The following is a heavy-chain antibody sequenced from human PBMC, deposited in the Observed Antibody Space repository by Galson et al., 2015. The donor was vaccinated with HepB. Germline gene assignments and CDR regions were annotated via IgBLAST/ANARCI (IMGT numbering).Heavy chain of an antibody. D-gene: IGHD3-10*01. J-gene: IGHJ6*02. Sequence: SVKVSCKVSGYTLTELPMHWVRQAPGKGLEWMGGFDPEDGETIYAQKFQGRVTMTEDTSTDTAYMELSSLRSEDTAVYYCATRGPDYYYGMDVWGQGTTVTVSS. V-gene: IGHV1-24*01. CDR2: FDPEDGET. CDR3: ATRGPDYYYGMDV. CDR1: GYTLTELP.